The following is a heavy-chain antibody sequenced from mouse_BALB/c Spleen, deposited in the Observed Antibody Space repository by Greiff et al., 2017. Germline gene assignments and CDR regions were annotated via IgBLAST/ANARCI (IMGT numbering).Heavy chain of an antibody. V-gene: IGHV1-15*01. J-gene: IGHJ2*01. Sequence: VQVVESGAELVRPGASVTLSCKASGYTFTDYEMHWVKQTPVHGLEWIGAIDPETGGTAYNQKFKGKATLTADKSSSTAYMELRSLTSEDSAVYYCTRYYGSSYGYWGQGTTLTVSS. CDR1: GYTFTDYE. D-gene: IGHD1-1*01. CDR3: TRYYGSSYGY. CDR2: IDPETGGT.